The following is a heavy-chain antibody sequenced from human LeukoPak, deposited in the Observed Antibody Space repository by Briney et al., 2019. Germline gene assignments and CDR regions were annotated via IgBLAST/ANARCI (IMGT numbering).Heavy chain of an antibody. J-gene: IGHJ6*03. CDR2: ISSSSSYI. D-gene: IGHD4-11*01. CDR1: GFTFSSYS. V-gene: IGHV3-21*04. CDR3: TRDTTVTTRYYYYTDV. Sequence: GGSLRLSCAVSGFTFSSYSMNWVRQAPGKGLEWVSSISSSSSYIYYADSVKGRFTISRDNAKNSLYLQMNSLRAEDTAVYYCTRDTTVTTRYYYYTDVWGKGTTVTVSS.